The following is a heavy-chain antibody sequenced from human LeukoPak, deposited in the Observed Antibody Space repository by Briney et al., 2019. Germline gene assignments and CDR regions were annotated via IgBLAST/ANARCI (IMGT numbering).Heavy chain of an antibody. D-gene: IGHD3-22*01. Sequence: GGSLRLFCAASGFTVSSNYMSWVRQAPGKGLEWVSVIYSGGGTYYADSVKGRFTISRDNSKNTLYLQMNSLRAEDTAVYYCARDTYDSSGYSPFDYWGQGTLVTVSS. CDR1: GFTVSSNY. CDR2: IYSGGGT. V-gene: IGHV3-66*01. CDR3: ARDTYDSSGYSPFDY. J-gene: IGHJ4*02.